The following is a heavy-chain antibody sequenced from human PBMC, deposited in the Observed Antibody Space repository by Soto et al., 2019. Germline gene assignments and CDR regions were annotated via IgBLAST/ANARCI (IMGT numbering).Heavy chain of an antibody. CDR2: ISTVPDIT. D-gene: IGHD4-17*01. Sequence: EVQLVESGGGFTQAGGSLRLSCAASGLKFSDYSFNWVRQGPGRGLEWIAFISTVPDITYYTDSVKGRVAISRDNAENSVFLQMNSLRDEGTAVYYCAKDRWVTTRAFDFWGQGTLVAVS. CDR1: GLKFSDYS. J-gene: IGHJ4*02. V-gene: IGHV3-48*02. CDR3: AKDRWVTTRAFDF.